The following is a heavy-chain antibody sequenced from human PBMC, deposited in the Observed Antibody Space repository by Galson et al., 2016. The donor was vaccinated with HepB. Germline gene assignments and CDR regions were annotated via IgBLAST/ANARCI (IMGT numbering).Heavy chain of an antibody. CDR1: GDSVTSDNTC. V-gene: IGHV6-1*01. J-gene: IGHJ6*02. D-gene: IGHD5-24*01. CDR2: TYYRSTWFN. CDR3: TRGYMQNGMNV. Sequence: CAISGDSVTSDNTCWNWIGQSPSRGLEWLGRTYYRSTWFNDYADSVKSRITVTSDTSKNQFSLQLDSVTPDDTATYFCTRGYMQNGMNVWGQGTTVTV.